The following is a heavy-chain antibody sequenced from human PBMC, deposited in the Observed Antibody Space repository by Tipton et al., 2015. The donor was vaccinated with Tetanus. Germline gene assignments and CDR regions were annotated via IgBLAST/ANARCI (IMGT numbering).Heavy chain of an antibody. CDR3: AREPPHGGNWYFDL. Sequence: SLRLSCAASGFTFSSYSMNWVRRSPGKGLEWVSFISSSSSPSSRTIYYADSVKGRFTISRDIAKNSLYLQMSSLRAEDMAVYHCAREPPHGGNWYFDLWGPGTLVTVSS. CDR2: ISSSSSPSSRTI. J-gene: IGHJ2*01. D-gene: IGHD3-10*01. V-gene: IGHV3-48*01. CDR1: GFTFSSYS.